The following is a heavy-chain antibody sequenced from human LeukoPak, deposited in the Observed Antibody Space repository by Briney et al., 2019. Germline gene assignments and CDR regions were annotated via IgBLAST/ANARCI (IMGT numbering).Heavy chain of an antibody. J-gene: IGHJ1*01. CDR3: ARYRPYAVLTDSSPEGYFHL. D-gene: IGHD3-9*01. CDR2: IYTSGST. CDR1: GSSISSYY. V-gene: IGHV4-4*07. Sequence: SETLSLTCTVSGSSISSYYWSWIRQPAGKGLEWIGRIYTSGSTYYNPSLRSRVTIFVDTSNNQFSLRLSSVTAADTAVYFCARYRPYAVLTDSSPEGYFHLWGQGSLVIVSS.